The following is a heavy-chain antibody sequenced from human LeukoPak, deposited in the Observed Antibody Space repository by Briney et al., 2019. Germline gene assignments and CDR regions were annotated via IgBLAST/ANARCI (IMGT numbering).Heavy chain of an antibody. D-gene: IGHD4-23*01. Sequence: SVKVSCKASGGTFSSYAISWVRQAPGQGLEWMGGINPIFGTANYAQKFQGRVTITADESTSTAYMELSSLRSEDTAVYYCARPSTVVTGSFDYWGQGTLVTVSS. J-gene: IGHJ4*02. CDR1: GGTFSSYA. V-gene: IGHV1-69*13. CDR2: INPIFGTA. CDR3: ARPSTVVTGSFDY.